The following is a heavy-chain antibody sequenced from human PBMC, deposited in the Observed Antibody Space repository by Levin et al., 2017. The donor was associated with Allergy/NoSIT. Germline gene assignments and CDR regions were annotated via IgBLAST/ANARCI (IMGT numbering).Heavy chain of an antibody. D-gene: IGHD2-21*02. J-gene: IGHJ2*01. CDR3: AREVTSPWYLDV. V-gene: IGHV4-59*12. Sequence: TSETLSLTCTVSGASINNYYWSWVRQPPGKGLEWIGYIYYSGTTNYNPSLKSRVTISLDTSKNQFSLRLASVTAADTALYYCAREVTSPWYLDVWGRGTLVTVSS. CDR2: IYYSGTT. CDR1: GASINNYY.